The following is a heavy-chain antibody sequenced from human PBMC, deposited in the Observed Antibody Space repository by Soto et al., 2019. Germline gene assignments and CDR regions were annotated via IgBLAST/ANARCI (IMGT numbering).Heavy chain of an antibody. D-gene: IGHD4-17*01. V-gene: IGHV4-39*01. CDR2: IYYSGST. J-gene: IGHJ4*02. CDR1: GGSISSSSYY. Sequence: SETLSLTCTVSGGSISSSSYYWGWIRQPPGKGLEWIGSIYYSGSTYYNPSLKSRVTISVDTSKNQFSLKLSSVTAADTAVYYCAGQSHDYGDFVLFDSWGQGTLVTVAS. CDR3: AGQSHDYGDFVLFDS.